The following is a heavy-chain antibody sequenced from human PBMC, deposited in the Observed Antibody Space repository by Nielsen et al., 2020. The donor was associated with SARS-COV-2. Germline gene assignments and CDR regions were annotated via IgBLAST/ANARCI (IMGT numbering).Heavy chain of an antibody. CDR1: GFRFTDYG. V-gene: IGHV3-30*02. CDR2: VPYGGNKR. Sequence: GESLKISCAASGFRFTDYGTHWVRQAPGKGLEWVAFVPYGGNKRYYAVAVRGRFTISRDNTKNTLSLEMKYLTEEDTGVYYCAKDVRTGSAHFHRWGQGTLVSVSS. D-gene: IGHD6-25*01. J-gene: IGHJ4*02. CDR3: AKDVRTGSAHFHR.